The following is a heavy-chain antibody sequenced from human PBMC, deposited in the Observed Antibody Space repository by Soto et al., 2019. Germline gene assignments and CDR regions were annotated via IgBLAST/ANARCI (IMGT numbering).Heavy chain of an antibody. Sequence: GWSLRLSCACSVFTFSTFWMTWVRQAPGKGLEWVANIKADGSVKNYAASLKGRFTISRDNSKNPVFLQLNSLRDEDTAVYYCSGSSGWINKNWGRGTQVTVSS. V-gene: IGHV3-7*05. D-gene: IGHD6-19*01. CDR1: VFTFSTFW. CDR2: IKADGSVK. J-gene: IGHJ4*02. CDR3: SGSSGWINKN.